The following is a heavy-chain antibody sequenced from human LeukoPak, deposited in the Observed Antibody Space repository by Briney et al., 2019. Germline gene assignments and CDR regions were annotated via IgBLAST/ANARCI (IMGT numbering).Heavy chain of an antibody. CDR1: GFTFSDYC. J-gene: IGHJ3*02. Sequence: GGSLRLSCAASGFTFSDYCMSWIRQAPGKGLEWVSYISSSGSTIYYADSVKGRFTISRDNAKNSLYLQMNSLRAEDTAVYYCARARLWVVPDAFDIWGQGTMVTVSS. CDR2: ISSSGSTI. D-gene: IGHD2-15*01. CDR3: ARARLWVVPDAFDI. V-gene: IGHV3-11*01.